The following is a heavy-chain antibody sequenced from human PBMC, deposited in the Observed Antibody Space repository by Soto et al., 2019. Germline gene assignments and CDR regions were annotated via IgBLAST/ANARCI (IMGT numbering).Heavy chain of an antibody. CDR3: ARIGPYCGGDCYPDFDF. CDR1: GFTFSTYG. V-gene: IGHV3-23*01. Sequence: PGGSLRLSCAASGFTFSTYGMTWVRQAPGKGLEWVSTVSGSGGGTYYADSVKGRFTISRVNSKNTMYLQMSNLRAEDTAVYFCARIGPYCGGDCYPDFDFWGLGTPVTVS. D-gene: IGHD2-21*02. CDR2: VSGSGGGT. J-gene: IGHJ4*02.